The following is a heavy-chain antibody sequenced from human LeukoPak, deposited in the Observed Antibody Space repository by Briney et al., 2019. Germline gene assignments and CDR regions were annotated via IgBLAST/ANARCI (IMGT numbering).Heavy chain of an antibody. CDR2: ISWDGGST. CDR3: AKGTQGWVRGAYMDV. Sequence: RAGGSLRLSCVASGFTFGDYTIHWVRQAPGKGLEWVSLISWDGGSTYYADSVKGRFTISRDNREKSLYLQMNSLRIEDTALYYCAKGTQGWVRGAYMDVWGKGTTVTVSS. CDR1: GFTFGDYT. J-gene: IGHJ6*03. V-gene: IGHV3-43*01. D-gene: IGHD3-10*01.